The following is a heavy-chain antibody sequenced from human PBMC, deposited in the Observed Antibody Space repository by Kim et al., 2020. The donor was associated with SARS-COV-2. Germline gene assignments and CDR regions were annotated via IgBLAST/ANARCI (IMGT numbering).Heavy chain of an antibody. D-gene: IGHD6-13*01. J-gene: IGHJ4*02. CDR2: GST. Sequence: GSTNYNPSLKSRVTISVDTSKNQFSLKLSSVTAADTAVYYCARVAAGYVDWGQGTLVTVSS. CDR3: ARVAAGYVD. V-gene: IGHV4-59*01.